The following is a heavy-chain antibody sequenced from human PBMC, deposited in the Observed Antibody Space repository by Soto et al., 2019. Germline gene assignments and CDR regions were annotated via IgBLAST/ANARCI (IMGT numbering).Heavy chain of an antibody. J-gene: IGHJ6*02. D-gene: IGHD1-7*01. V-gene: IGHV4-30-4*01. Sequence: SETLSLTCTVSGGSISSGDYYWSWIRQPPGKGLEWIGYIVYSGNTYYNPSPKSRVTISVDTSKNQFSLKLSSVTAADTAVYYCARPNYAYYYGMDVWGQGTTVTVSS. CDR3: ARPNYAYYYGMDV. CDR2: IVYSGNT. CDR1: GGSISSGDYY.